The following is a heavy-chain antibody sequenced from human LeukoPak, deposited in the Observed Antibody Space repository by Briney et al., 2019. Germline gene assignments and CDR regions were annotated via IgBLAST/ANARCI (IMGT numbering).Heavy chain of an antibody. Sequence: ASVKVSCKASGGTFSSYAISWVRQAPGQGLEWMGWINTNTGNPTYAQGFTGRFVFSLDTSVSTAYLQISSLKAEDTAVYYCARGPRVSQLVPVDYWGQGTLVTVSS. J-gene: IGHJ4*02. CDR1: GGTFSSYA. CDR2: INTNTGNP. CDR3: ARGPRVSQLVPVDY. V-gene: IGHV7-4-1*02. D-gene: IGHD6-13*01.